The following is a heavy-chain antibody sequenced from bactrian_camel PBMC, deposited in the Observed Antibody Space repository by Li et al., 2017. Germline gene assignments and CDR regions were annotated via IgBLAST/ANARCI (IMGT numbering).Heavy chain of an antibody. J-gene: IGHJ4*01. CDR3: AAGGHPTSAYPLAGKLGRCSHVYDY. V-gene: IGHV3S26*01. CDR1: GFIFEHYW. Sequence: HVQLVESGGDLVQPGGSLTLSCAASGFIFEHYWMNWVRQAPGKQREGVAALDSDGSTSYADSVKGRFTISRDNADDTLYLQMNSLKTEDTALYTCAAGGHPTSAYPLAGKLGRCSHVYDYWGEGTQVTVS. CDR2: LDSDGST. D-gene: IGHD7*01.